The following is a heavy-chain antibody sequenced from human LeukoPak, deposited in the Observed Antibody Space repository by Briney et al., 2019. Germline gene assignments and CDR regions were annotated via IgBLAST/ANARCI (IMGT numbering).Heavy chain of an antibody. D-gene: IGHD3-10*01. V-gene: IGHV4-59*01. Sequence: PSETLSLTCTVSGGSISSYYWSWIRQPPGKGLEWIGYIYYSGSTNYNPSLESRVTISVDTSKNQFSLKLSSVTAADTAVYYCARDRGVIDYWGQGTLVTVSS. CDR1: GGSISSYY. CDR2: IYYSGST. CDR3: ARDRGVIDY. J-gene: IGHJ4*02.